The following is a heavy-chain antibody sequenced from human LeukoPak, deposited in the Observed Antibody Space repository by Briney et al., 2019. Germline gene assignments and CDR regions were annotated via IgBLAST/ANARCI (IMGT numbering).Heavy chain of an antibody. V-gene: IGHV4-59*01. CDR1: GGSISSYY. D-gene: IGHD3-22*01. Sequence: PSETLSLTCTVSGGSISSYYWSWIRQPPGKGLERIGYIYYSGSTNYNPSLKSRVTISVDTSKNQFSLKLSSVTAADTAVYYCARDEHYYDSSGYYEPYWYFDLWGRGTLVTVSS. J-gene: IGHJ2*01. CDR2: IYYSGST. CDR3: ARDEHYYDSSGYYEPYWYFDL.